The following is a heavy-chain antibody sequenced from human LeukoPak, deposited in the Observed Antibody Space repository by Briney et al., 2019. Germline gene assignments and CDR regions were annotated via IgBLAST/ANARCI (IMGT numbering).Heavy chain of an antibody. CDR3: ARHVGIWFHYYYGMDV. CDR1: GGSISSYY. CDR2: IYYSGST. V-gene: IGHV4-59*08. D-gene: IGHD3-10*01. J-gene: IGHJ6*02. Sequence: SETLSLTCTVSGGSISSYYWSWIRQPPGKGLEWIGYIYYSGSTNYNPSLKSRVTISVDTSKNQFSLKLSSVTAADTAVYYCARHVGIWFHYYYGMDVWGQGTTVTVSS.